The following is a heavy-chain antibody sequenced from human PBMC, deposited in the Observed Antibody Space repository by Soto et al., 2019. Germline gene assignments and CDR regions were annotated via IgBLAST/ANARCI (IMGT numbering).Heavy chain of an antibody. Sequence: EVQLVESGGGLVQPGGSLRLSCAASGFTFSSYWMSWVRQAPGKGLEWVANIKQDGSEKYYVDSVKGRFTISRDNAKNSLSLQMNRRRDEETAVYYCGSDRWGPHWYFDLWGRGTLVTVSS. D-gene: IGHD7-27*01. J-gene: IGHJ2*01. CDR3: GSDRWGPHWYFDL. CDR1: GFTFSSYW. CDR2: IKQDGSEK. V-gene: IGHV3-7*01.